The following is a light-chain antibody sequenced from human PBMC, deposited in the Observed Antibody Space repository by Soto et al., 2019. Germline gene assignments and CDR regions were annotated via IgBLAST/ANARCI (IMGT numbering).Light chain of an antibody. V-gene: IGLV2-18*02. J-gene: IGLJ1*01. CDR3: SSYTSSNTYV. CDR2: DVS. CDR1: SSDVGSYNR. Sequence: QSVLTQPPSVSGSPGQSVTISCTGTSSDVGSYNRVSWYQQPPGTAPKLMIYDVSNRPSGVPDRFSGSKSGNTASLTISGLRAEDEADYYCSSYTSSNTYVFGTGTKVTVL.